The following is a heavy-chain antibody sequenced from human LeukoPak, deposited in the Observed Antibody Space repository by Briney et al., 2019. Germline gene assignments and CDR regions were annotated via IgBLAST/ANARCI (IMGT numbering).Heavy chain of an antibody. V-gene: IGHV3-66*02. Sequence: GGSLRLSCAASGFTFSSYAMSWVRQAPGKGLEWVSVIYSGGSRYYADSVKGRFTISRDNSKNTLYLQMNSLRAEDAAVYYCARDLAFDIWGQGTMVTVSS. J-gene: IGHJ3*02. CDR3: ARDLAFDI. CDR1: GFTFSSYA. CDR2: IYSGGSR.